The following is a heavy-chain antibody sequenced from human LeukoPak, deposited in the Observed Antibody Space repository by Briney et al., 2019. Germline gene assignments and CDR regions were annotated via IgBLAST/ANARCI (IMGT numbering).Heavy chain of an antibody. CDR2: VNQDGRNK. CDR1: VFTFQHYG. V-gene: IGHV3-7*03. J-gene: IGHJ3*01. CDR3: ASGPWWVGAPWAHSFNV. Sequence: GGPLRLSCAASVFTFQHYGVMGARQAPGRGVEGVANVNQDGRNKFCVDCVKGRFTVYRNNAKNSLYLHMNNLSAKYTPGYFWASGPWWVGAPWAHSFNVWGQETMVTVSS. D-gene: IGHD1-26*01.